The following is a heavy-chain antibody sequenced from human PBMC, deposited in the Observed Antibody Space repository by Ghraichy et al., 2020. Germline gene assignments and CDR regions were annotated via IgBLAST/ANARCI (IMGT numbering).Heavy chain of an antibody. D-gene: IGHD3-10*01. CDR3: AKGELRITMVRGTYGMDV. J-gene: IGHJ6*02. Sequence: GGSLRLSCAASGFTFSSYAMSWVRQAPGKGLEWVSAISGSGGSTYYADSVKGRFTISRDNSKNTLYLQMNSLRAEDTAVYYCAKGELRITMVRGTYGMDVWGQGTTVTVSS. CDR2: ISGSGGST. CDR1: GFTFSSYA. V-gene: IGHV3-23*01.